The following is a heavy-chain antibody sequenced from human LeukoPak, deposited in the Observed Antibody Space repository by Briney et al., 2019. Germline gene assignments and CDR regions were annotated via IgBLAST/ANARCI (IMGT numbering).Heavy chain of an antibody. CDR2: ISSSSSTI. CDR1: GFTFSSYS. D-gene: IGHD6-13*01. J-gene: IGHJ6*02. Sequence: GGSLRLSCAASGFTFSSYSMNWVLQAPGKGLEWVSYISSSSSTIYYADSVKGRFTISRDNAKNSLYLQMNSLRAEDTAVYYCAREGGYSSSWYVNYGMDVWGQGTTVTVSS. V-gene: IGHV3-48*01. CDR3: AREGGYSSSWYVNYGMDV.